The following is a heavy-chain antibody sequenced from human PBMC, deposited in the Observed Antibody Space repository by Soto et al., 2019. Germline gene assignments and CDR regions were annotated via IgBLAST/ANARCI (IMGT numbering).Heavy chain of an antibody. D-gene: IGHD3-22*01. Sequence: PSETLSLTCTVSGGSISSGDYYWSWIRQPPGKGLEWIGFIYDSGSTNYNPSLKSRVTISVDTSRIHFSLKLISVTAADTAVYYCARQSYDSSDYFDYWGQGTLVTVSS. CDR3: ARQSYDSSDYFDY. V-gene: IGHV4-61*08. J-gene: IGHJ4*02. CDR1: GGSISSGDYY. CDR2: IYDSGST.